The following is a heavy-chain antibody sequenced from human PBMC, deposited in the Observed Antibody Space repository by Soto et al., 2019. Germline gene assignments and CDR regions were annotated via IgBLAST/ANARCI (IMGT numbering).Heavy chain of an antibody. CDR2: IRSKDVGATT. D-gene: IGHD6-6*01. CDR1: GFTFSEAW. V-gene: IGHV3-15*07. Sequence: PGGSLRLSCVVSGFTFSEAWMNWVRQAPGKGLEWVGRIRSKDVGATTDYAAPVKGKFTISRDDSKNTLFLQMNSLKIEDTAMYYCTTASFYAWGQGTMVTVSS. J-gene: IGHJ3*01. CDR3: TTASFYA.